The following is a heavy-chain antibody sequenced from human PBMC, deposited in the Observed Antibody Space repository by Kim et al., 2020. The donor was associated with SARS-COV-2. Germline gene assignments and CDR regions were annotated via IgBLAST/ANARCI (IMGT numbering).Heavy chain of an antibody. CDR3: ANRPNYYYYGMDV. V-gene: IGHV7-4-1*02. Sequence: YAQGFTGRFVFSLDTSVSTAYLQISSLKAEDTAVYYCANRPNYYYYGMDVWGQGTTVTVSS. J-gene: IGHJ6*02.